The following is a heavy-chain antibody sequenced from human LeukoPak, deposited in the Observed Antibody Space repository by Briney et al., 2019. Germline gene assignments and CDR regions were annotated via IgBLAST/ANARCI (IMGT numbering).Heavy chain of an antibody. CDR3: ARDPPAVAINTYG. V-gene: IGHV3-66*01. CDR2: IYSGGDT. D-gene: IGHD5-24*01. J-gene: IGHJ4*02. CDR1: GVTVSNNF. Sequence: GGSPRLSCAASGVTVSNNFMLWVRQAPGKGLEWVSLIYSGGDTHYADSVKGRFTISRDNSKNTPYLQMNNLRAEDTAVYYCARDPPAVAINTYGWGQGTLVTVSS.